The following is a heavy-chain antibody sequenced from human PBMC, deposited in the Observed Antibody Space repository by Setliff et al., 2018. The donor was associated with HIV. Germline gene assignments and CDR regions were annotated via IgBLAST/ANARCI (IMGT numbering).Heavy chain of an antibody. CDR3: ARARGYCSSTNCYHYFDY. CDR1: GYTFTNYY. J-gene: IGHJ4*02. V-gene: IGHV1-46*01. CDR2: INPSGGHT. Sequence: ASVKVSCKASGYTFTNYYIHWVRQAPGQGLEWMGIINPSGGHTSYAQKFQGRVTMTRDTSTSTVYMELSSLRSEDTAVYYCARARGYCSSTNCYHYFDYWGQGTLVTVSS. D-gene: IGHD2-2*01.